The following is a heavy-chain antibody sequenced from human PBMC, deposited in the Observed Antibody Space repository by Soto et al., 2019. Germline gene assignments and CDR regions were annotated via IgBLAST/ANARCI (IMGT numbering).Heavy chain of an antibody. D-gene: IGHD3-16*02. CDR3: ARGPTFGGVIVTLFDY. CDR1: GGSFSGYY. CDR2: INHSGST. Sequence: QVQLQQWGAGLLKPSETLSLTCAVYGGSFSGYYWSWIRQPPGKGLEWIGEINHSGSTNYNPSLKSRVTISVDTSKNQFSLKLSSVAAADTAVYYCARGPTFGGVIVTLFDYWGQGTLVTVSS. J-gene: IGHJ4*02. V-gene: IGHV4-34*01.